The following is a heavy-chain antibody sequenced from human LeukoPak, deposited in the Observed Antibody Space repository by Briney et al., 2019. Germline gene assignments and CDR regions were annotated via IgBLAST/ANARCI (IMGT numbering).Heavy chain of an antibody. V-gene: IGHV1-18*01. Sequence: ASVRVSCKASGYTFTSYGISWGRQAPGQGLECMGWISTYNGNTNYAQKFQGRVTMTTDTPTSTDYMELRSMRSDDTAVYYCARDDGVAVAGTWGYWGQGTLVTVSS. CDR1: GYTFTSYG. CDR3: ARDDGVAVAGTWGY. D-gene: IGHD6-19*01. J-gene: IGHJ4*02. CDR2: ISTYNGNT.